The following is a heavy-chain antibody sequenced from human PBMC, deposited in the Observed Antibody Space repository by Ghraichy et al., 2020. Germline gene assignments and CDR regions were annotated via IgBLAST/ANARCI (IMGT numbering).Heavy chain of an antibody. CDR2: IYYSGST. CDR1: GGSISSYY. CDR3: ARAYKDYYDSSGYLVVFDY. Sequence: SETLSLTCTVSGGSISSYYWSWIRQPPGKGLEWIGYIYYSGSTNYNPSLKSRVTISVDTSKNQFSLKLSSVTAADTAVYYCARAYKDYYDSSGYLVVFDYWGQGTLVTVSS. J-gene: IGHJ4*02. D-gene: IGHD3-22*01. V-gene: IGHV4-59*01.